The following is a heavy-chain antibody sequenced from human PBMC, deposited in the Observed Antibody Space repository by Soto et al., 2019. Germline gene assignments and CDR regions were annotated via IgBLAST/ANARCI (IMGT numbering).Heavy chain of an antibody. J-gene: IGHJ2*01. CDR1: GYTFTSYD. V-gene: IGHV1-8*01. CDR2: MNPNSGNT. CDR3: ARGLSSSRYFDL. Sequence: ASVKVSCKASGYTFTSYDINWVRQATGQGLEWMGWMNPNSGNTGYAQKFQGRVTTTRNTSISTAYMELSSLRSEDTAVYYCARGLSSSRYFDLWGRGTLVTVSS. D-gene: IGHD6-13*01.